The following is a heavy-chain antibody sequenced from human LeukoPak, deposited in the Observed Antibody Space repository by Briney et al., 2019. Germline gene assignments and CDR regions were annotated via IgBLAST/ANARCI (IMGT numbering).Heavy chain of an antibody. CDR1: GGSITNYY. V-gene: IGHV4-59*01. D-gene: IGHD6-19*01. CDR3: ASERPSGWYGFDY. J-gene: IGHJ4*02. Sequence: SETLSLTCTVSGGSITNYYWTWIRQPPGKGLEWIGYIHYSGSTNYNPSLKSRVTISVDTSKNQFSLKLSSVTAADTAVYYCASERPSGWYGFDYWGQGTLVTVSS. CDR2: IHYSGST.